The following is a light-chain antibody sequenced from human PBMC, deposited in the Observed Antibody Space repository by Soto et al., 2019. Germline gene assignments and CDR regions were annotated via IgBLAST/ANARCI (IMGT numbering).Light chain of an antibody. CDR3: AAWDDSLSGPL. CDR2: SND. CDR1: SSNIGTNY. V-gene: IGLV1-47*01. Sequence: QSVLTQSPSASGTPGQRVIISCSGTSSNIGTNYVYWYQQLPGTAPKVLIYSNDKRPSGVPNRFSGSKSGTSASLAISGLRSEGEADYYCAAWDDSLSGPLFGGGTKVTVL. J-gene: IGLJ2*01.